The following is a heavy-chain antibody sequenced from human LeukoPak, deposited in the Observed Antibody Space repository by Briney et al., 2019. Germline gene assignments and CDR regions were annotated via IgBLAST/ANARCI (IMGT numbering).Heavy chain of an antibody. J-gene: IGHJ4*02. CDR2: INHSGST. CDR3: ARHLGGWLAYFDY. Sequence: SETLSLTCAVYGGSFSGYYWSWIRQPPGKGLEWIGEINHSGSTNYNPSLKSRVTISADTSKNQFSLKLSSVTAADTAVYYCARHLGGWLAYFDYWGQGTLVTVSS. V-gene: IGHV4-34*01. D-gene: IGHD3-22*01. CDR1: GGSFSGYY.